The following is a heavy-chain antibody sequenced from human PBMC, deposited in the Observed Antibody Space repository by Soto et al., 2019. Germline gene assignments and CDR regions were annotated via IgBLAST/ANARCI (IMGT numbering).Heavy chain of an antibody. J-gene: IGHJ4*02. CDR2: IKRKTDGGTA. D-gene: IGHD2-8*01. Sequence: EVQLVESGGGLVKPGGSLRLSCAASGFTFDNAWMSWVRQAPGKGLEWVGRIKRKTDGGTADYAAPVKGRFTISRDDSKNTLFLQMNRLKTEDTAVYYCTTDRGHMYDFDYWGQGTLVPVSS. V-gene: IGHV3-15*01. CDR1: GFTFDNAW. CDR3: TTDRGHMYDFDY.